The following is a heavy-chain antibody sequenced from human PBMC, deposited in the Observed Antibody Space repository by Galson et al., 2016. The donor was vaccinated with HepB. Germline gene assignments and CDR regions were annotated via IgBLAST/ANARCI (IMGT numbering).Heavy chain of an antibody. D-gene: IGHD4-23*01. Sequence: SLRLSCAASGFSFSYYPMHWVRQAPDKGLEWVAIVSNDGNFQFYADSVKGRFTISRANFNNTLFLQMNSLREEDTAIYYCARGNGGKGSLDYWGQGTLVTVSS. CDR1: GFSFSYYP. V-gene: IGHV3-30-3*01. J-gene: IGHJ4*02. CDR2: VSNDGNFQ. CDR3: ARGNGGKGSLDY.